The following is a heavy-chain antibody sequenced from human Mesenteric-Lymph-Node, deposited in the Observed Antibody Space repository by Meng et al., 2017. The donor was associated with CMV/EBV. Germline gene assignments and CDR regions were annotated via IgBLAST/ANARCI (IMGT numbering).Heavy chain of an antibody. CDR3: ARSCVLGYCSTTSGGAFDP. Sequence: GSLRLSCTVSGGSISSYYWSWIRQPPGKGLEWIGWIYYSGTTIYNPSLKSRVTISVDMSRNQVSLNLRSVTTADAAVYYCARSCVLGYCSTTSGGAFDPWGQGTLVTVSS. J-gene: IGHJ5*02. CDR2: IYYSGTT. D-gene: IGHD3-16*01. V-gene: IGHV4-59*01. CDR1: GGSISSYY.